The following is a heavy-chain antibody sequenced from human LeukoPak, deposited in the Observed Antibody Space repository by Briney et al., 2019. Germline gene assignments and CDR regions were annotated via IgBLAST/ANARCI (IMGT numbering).Heavy chain of an antibody. Sequence: SETLSLTCAVYGGSFSGYYWSWIRQPPGKGLEWIGEINHSGSTNYNPSLKSRVTISVDTSKNQFSLKLSSVTAADTAVYYCARDPLNYDSSGGGVDPWSQGTLVTVSS. CDR3: ARDPLNYDSSGGGVDP. D-gene: IGHD3-22*01. CDR1: GGSFSGYY. J-gene: IGHJ5*02. V-gene: IGHV4-34*01. CDR2: INHSGST.